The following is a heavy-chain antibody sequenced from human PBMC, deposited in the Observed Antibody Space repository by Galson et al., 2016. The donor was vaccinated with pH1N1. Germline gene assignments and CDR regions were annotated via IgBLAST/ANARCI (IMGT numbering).Heavy chain of an antibody. CDR1: GYTFIVHY. J-gene: IGHJ5*02. D-gene: IGHD3-10*01. V-gene: IGHV1-2*02. CDR2: INPNSGGT. Sequence: SVKVSCKASGYTFIVHYMRWVRQAPGHGLEWMGWINPNSGGTNYAQNFQGRVTLTRDTSINTTYMELSSLTSDDTAVYYCATGSGNSWFDPWGQGTLVTVSS. CDR3: ATGSGNSWFDP.